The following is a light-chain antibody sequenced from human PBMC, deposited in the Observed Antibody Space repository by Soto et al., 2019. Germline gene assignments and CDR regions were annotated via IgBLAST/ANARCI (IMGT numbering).Light chain of an antibody. V-gene: IGKV3-20*01. CDR1: QSVSSN. J-gene: IGKJ1*01. Sequence: EIVLTQSPGTLSLSPWERATLSCTASQSVSSNLAWYQQKPGQAPRLLIYGASTRATGIPDRFGGSGSGTDFTPTISRLEPEDFAVYYCQQYSFLPRTFGQGTKVDIK. CDR2: GAS. CDR3: QQYSFLPRT.